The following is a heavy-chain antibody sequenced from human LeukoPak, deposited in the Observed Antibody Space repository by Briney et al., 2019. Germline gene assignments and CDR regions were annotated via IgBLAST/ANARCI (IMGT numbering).Heavy chain of an antibody. CDR2: VIPIFGTA. D-gene: IGHD2-15*01. Sequence: GASVKVSCKASGGTFSSYAISWVRQAPGQGLEWMGGVIPIFGTANYAQKFQGRVTITADESTSTAYMELSSLRSEDTAVYYCARSSGGYCSGGSCYDFDYWGQGTLVTVPS. CDR1: GGTFSSYA. CDR3: ARSSGGYCSGGSCYDFDY. J-gene: IGHJ4*02. V-gene: IGHV1-69*13.